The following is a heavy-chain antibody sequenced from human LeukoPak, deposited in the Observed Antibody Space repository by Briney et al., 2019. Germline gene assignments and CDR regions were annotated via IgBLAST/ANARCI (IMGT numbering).Heavy chain of an antibody. CDR2: IYYTGTT. J-gene: IGHJ6*02. CDR1: GGSISNSAYY. CDR3: ATTTVTYYYYGMDV. V-gene: IGHV4-39*07. Sequence: PSETLSLTCTVSGGSISNSAYYWGWIRQPPGKGLEWIGSIYYTGTTSYNPSLESRVTISVDTSKNQFSLKLSSVTAADTAVYYCATTTVTYYYYGMDVWGQGTTVTVSS. D-gene: IGHD4-11*01.